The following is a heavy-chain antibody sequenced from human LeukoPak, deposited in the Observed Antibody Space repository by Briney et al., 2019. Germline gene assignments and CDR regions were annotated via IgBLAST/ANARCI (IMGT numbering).Heavy chain of an antibody. J-gene: IGHJ4*02. D-gene: IGHD2-2*01. CDR1: GFTFSSYS. CDR3: ARLVPAASGGYYFDY. Sequence: GGSLRPSCAASGFTFSSYSMNWVRQAPGKGLEWVSSISSGSSYIYYADSVKGRFTISRDNAKNSLYLQMNSLRAEDTAVYYCARLVPAASGGYYFDYWGQGTLVTVSS. CDR2: ISSGSSYI. V-gene: IGHV3-21*01.